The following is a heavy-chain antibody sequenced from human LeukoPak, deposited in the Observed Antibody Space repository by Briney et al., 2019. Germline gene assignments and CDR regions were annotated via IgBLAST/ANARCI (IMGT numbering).Heavy chain of an antibody. CDR2: IIPIFGTA. Sequence: SVKVSCKASGGTFSSYAISWVRQAPGQGLEWMGGIIPIFGTANYAQKFQGRVTITTDESTSTAYMGLSSLRSEDTAVYYCARDRDGYNYMLLDYWGQGTLVTVSS. CDR3: ARDRDGYNYMLLDY. J-gene: IGHJ4*02. D-gene: IGHD5-24*01. CDR1: GGTFSSYA. V-gene: IGHV1-69*05.